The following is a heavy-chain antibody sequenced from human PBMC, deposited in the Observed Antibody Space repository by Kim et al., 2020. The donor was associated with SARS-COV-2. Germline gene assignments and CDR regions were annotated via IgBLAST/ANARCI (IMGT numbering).Heavy chain of an antibody. V-gene: IGHV4-34*01. J-gene: IGHJ4*02. CDR1: GGSFSGYY. D-gene: IGHD2-2*01. CDR2: INHSGST. CDR3: ARGLSLYIVVVPAAYFDY. Sequence: SETLSLTCAVYGGSFSGYYWSWIRQPPGKGLEWIGEINHSGSTNYNPSLKSRVTISVDTSKNQFSLKLSSVTAADTAVYYCARGLSLYIVVVPAAYFDYWGQGTLVTVSS.